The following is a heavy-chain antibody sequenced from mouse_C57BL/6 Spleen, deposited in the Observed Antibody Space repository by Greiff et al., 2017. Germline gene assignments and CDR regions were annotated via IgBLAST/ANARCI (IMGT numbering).Heavy chain of an antibody. CDR3: ATYSYYAYGGFAY. J-gene: IGHJ3*01. CDR2: IWGVGST. D-gene: IGHD2-2*01. CDR1: GFSLTSYG. V-gene: IGHV2-6*01. Sequence: VHLVESGPGLVAPSQSLSITCTVSGFSLTSYGVDWVRQSPGKGLEWLGVIWGVGSTNYNSAFNSRLSISKDNSKGQVFLKMNSLQTDDTSIYYGATYSYYAYGGFAYWGQGTLVTVSA.